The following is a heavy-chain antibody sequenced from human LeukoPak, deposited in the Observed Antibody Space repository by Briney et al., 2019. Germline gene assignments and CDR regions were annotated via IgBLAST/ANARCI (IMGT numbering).Heavy chain of an antibody. CDR1: GFTFTSYG. D-gene: IGHD6-13*01. V-gene: IGHV3-33*01. J-gene: IGHJ4*02. Sequence: PGRSLRLSCAASGFTFTSYGMHWVRQAPGKGLEWVAVIWYDGSNKFYADSVKGRYTIPRDNSKNMMYLQMNSLRAEDTAVYYCASALDSLDRSSFLDYWGQGTQVTVS. CDR2: IWYDGSNK. CDR3: ASALDSLDRSSFLDY.